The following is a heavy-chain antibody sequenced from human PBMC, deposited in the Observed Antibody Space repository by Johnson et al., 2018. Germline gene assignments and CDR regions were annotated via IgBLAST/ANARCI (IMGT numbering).Heavy chain of an antibody. V-gene: IGHV3-9*01. CDR2: INWNGGST. J-gene: IGHJ6*03. CDR3: AKAGYRSWDYMDV. CDR1: GFSFDDYA. D-gene: IGHD5-18*01. Sequence: VQLVESGGGLVQPGRSLRLSCVASGFSFDDYAMHWVRQAPGKGLEWVSSINWNGGSTGYADSVEGRFTISRDNAKNSLYLQMNSLRAEDTTVYYCAKAGYRSWDYMDVWGKGTTVTVSS.